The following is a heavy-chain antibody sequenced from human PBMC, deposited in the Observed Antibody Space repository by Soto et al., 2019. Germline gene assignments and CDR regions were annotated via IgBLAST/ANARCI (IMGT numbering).Heavy chain of an antibody. J-gene: IGHJ4*02. D-gene: IGHD3-10*01. CDR2: IYSTGTT. CDR3: AKDGRGSGSHYNSFGY. CDR1: GFTVGNNY. Sequence: EVQLVESGGGLIQPGGSLKLSCAASGFTVGNNYMSWVRQAPGKGLEWVSLIYSTGTTKYADSVKGRFTVSRDNAETTLYLQMHSLRAEDTAVYYCAKDGRGSGSHYNSFGYWGQGTLVTVSS. V-gene: IGHV3-53*01.